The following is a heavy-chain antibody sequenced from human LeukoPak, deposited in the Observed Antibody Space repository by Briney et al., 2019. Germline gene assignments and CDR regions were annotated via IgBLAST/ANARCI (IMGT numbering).Heavy chain of an antibody. CDR2: IIPILGIA. CDR3: ASTVIESEDAFDI. J-gene: IGHJ3*02. V-gene: IGHV1-69*04. Sequence: GASVKVSCKASGGTFSSYAISWVRQAPGQGLEWMGRIIPILGIANYAQKFQGRVTITADKSTSTAYMELSSLRSEDTAVYYCASTVIESEDAFDIWGQGTMVTVSS. D-gene: IGHD3-22*01. CDR1: GGTFSSYA.